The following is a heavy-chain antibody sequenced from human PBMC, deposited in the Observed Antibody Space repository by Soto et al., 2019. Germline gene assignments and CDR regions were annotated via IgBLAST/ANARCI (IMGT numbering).Heavy chain of an antibody. V-gene: IGHV4-30-4*01. Sequence: PSETLSLTCTVSGGSISSGDYYWSWIRQPPGKGLEWIGYIYYSGSTYYNPSLKSRVTISVDTSKNQFSLKLSSVTAADTAVYYCATGVAYYYYGMDVWGQGTTVTVS. D-gene: IGHD2-15*01. CDR3: ATGVAYYYYGMDV. CDR2: IYYSGST. CDR1: GGSISSGDYY. J-gene: IGHJ6*02.